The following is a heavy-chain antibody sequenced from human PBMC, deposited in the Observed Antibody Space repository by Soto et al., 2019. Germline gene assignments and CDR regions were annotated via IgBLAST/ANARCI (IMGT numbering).Heavy chain of an antibody. CDR3: ANDGSGSYYHHYYYYMDV. V-gene: IGHV4-39*01. Sequence: QLQLQESGPGLVKPSETLSLTCTVSGGSISSSSYYWGWIRQPPGKGLEWIGSIYYSGSTYYNPSLKSRVTFSVDTSNNQFSLQRCVVTAAAAVVYCCANDGSGSYYHHYYYYMDVWGKGTTVTVSS. J-gene: IGHJ6*03. D-gene: IGHD3-10*01. CDR1: GGSISSSSYY. CDR2: IYYSGST.